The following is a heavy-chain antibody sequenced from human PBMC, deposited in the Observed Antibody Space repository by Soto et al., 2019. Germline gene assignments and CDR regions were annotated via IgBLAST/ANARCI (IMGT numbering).Heavy chain of an antibody. CDR2: FDPEDGET. V-gene: IGHV1-24*01. J-gene: IGHJ5*02. CDR3: AFISGSYYKGWFDP. Sequence: ASVKVSCKVSGYTLTELSMHWVRQAPGKGLEWMGGFDPEDGETIYEQKFQGRVTMTEDTSTDTAYMELSSLRSEDTAVYYCAFISGSYYKGWFDPWGQGTLVTVSS. D-gene: IGHD3-10*01. CDR1: GYTLTELS.